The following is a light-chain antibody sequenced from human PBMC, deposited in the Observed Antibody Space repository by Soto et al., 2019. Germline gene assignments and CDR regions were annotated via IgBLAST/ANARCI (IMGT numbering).Light chain of an antibody. Sequence: QSALTQPRSVSGSPGQSVTISCTGTSGDVGAYNYVSWYQQHPGKAPKLMIYDVNKRPSGVPDRFSGSKSGNTASLTISGLQAEDEADYYCCSYAGRYTYVFGTGTKLTVL. J-gene: IGLJ1*01. CDR2: DVN. CDR3: CSYAGRYTYV. V-gene: IGLV2-11*01. CDR1: SGDVGAYNY.